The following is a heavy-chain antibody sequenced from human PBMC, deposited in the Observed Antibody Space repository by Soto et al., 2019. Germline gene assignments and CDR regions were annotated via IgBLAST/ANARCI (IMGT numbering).Heavy chain of an antibody. CDR3: ARVGIQLWYYYYGMDV. J-gene: IGHJ6*02. CDR2: INPNSGGT. Sequence: ASVKGSCKASGYTFTGYYMHWVRQAPGQGLEWMGWINPNSGGTNYAQKVQGRVTLTRDTSISTAYMELSRLRSDDTAVYYCARVGIQLWYYYYGMDVWGQGTTVTVSS. V-gene: IGHV1-2*02. CDR1: GYTFTGYY. D-gene: IGHD5-18*01.